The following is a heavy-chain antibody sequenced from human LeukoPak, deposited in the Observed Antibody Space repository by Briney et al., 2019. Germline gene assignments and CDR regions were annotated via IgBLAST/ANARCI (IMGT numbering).Heavy chain of an antibody. CDR2: IKQDGSER. V-gene: IGHV3-7*01. Sequence: PGGSLRLSCAASGFTFSSFWMSWVRQAPGKGLEWVANIKQDGSERYYVDSVKGRFTISRDNAKNSLFLQTNSLRAEDTAMYYCARGRSGSYRYDAFDIWGQGTMVTVSS. D-gene: IGHD1-26*01. CDR1: GFTFSSFW. CDR3: ARGRSGSYRYDAFDI. J-gene: IGHJ3*02.